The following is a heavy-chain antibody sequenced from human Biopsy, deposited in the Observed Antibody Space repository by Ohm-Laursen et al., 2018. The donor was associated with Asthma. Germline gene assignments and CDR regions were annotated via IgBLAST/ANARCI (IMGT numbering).Heavy chain of an antibody. D-gene: IGHD3-9*01. CDR1: GYNFISFA. CDR3: ARTYYDFLTGQVKDVFGV. V-gene: IGHV1-3*04. CDR2: VNTGNGDT. J-gene: IGHJ3*01. Sequence: ATVKISCKASGYNFISFAIHWVRQAPGQRLEWMDWVNTGNGDTKYSQKFQGRVTITRDTSASTAYMELRSLLSEDTATYYCARTYYDFLTGQVKDVFGVWGQGTMVTVSS.